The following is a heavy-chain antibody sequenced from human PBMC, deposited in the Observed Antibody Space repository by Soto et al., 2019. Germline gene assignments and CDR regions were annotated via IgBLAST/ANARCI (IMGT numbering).Heavy chain of an antibody. V-gene: IGHV3-48*03. J-gene: IGHJ4*02. D-gene: IGHD6-19*01. CDR2: ISSIGVAT. Sequence: GGSLRLSCAASGFTFSIHEMNWVRQAPGKGLEWVSYISSIGVATYYADSVKGRFTISRDNAKNSLYLQMNSLRAEDTAVYYCAREGRVGGIGYWGQGTPVTVSS. CDR1: GFTFSIHE. CDR3: AREGRVGGIGY.